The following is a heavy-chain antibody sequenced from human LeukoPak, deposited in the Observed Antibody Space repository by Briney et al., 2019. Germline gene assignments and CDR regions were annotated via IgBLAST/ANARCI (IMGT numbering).Heavy chain of an antibody. Sequence: ESGPTLLKPTQTLTLTCSFSGFSLPTDGVAVGWIRQPPGKALEWLSLIYWDDDKRYSPSLQSRLTINRDTFENRVVLTMTNMDPVDTATYYCAHSRYTYAYAFDSWGLGILVTVSS. CDR1: GFSLPTDGVA. CDR2: IYWDDDK. CDR3: AHSRYTYAYAFDS. D-gene: IGHD5-18*01. J-gene: IGHJ4*02. V-gene: IGHV2-5*02.